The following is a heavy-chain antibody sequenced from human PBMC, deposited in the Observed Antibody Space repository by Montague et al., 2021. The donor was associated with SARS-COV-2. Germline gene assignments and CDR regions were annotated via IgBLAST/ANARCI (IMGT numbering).Heavy chain of an antibody. CDR2: IYHSGST. J-gene: IGHJ5*02. CDR1: GGSISSYY. Sequence: SETLSLTCTVSGGSISSYYWSWIRQPPRTGLEWVGYIYHSGSTNYNPSLKSRVTISVDTSKNQFSLKLSSVTAADTAVYYCARGGDMNWFDPWGQGTLVTVSS. CDR3: ARGGDMNWFDP. D-gene: IGHD2-21*01. V-gene: IGHV4-59*01.